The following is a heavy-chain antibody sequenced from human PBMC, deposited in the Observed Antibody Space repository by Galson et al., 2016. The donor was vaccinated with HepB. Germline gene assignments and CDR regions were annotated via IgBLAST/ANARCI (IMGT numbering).Heavy chain of an antibody. Sequence: PALVKPTQTLTLTCTFSGFSLSTSGMCVSWIRQPPGKALEWLALIDWDDDKYYSTSLRTRLTISKDTSKNQVVLTLSNMDPVDTATYYCARILADYYYGMDVWGQGTTVTVSS. V-gene: IGHV2-70*01. CDR1: GFSLSTSGMC. CDR2: IDWDDDK. CDR3: ARILADYYYGMDV. J-gene: IGHJ6*02.